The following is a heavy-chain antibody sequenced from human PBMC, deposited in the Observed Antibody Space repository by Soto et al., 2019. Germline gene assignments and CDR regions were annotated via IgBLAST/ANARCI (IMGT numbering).Heavy chain of an antibody. CDR3: ATPLSVSYGPLFDQ. CDR1: GFKFSSYE. CDR2: ILHSGDII. D-gene: IGHD3-16*01. Sequence: EVQLEESGGGLVQPGGSLRLACAGSGFKFSSYEMNWVRQAPGKGLEWLSFILHSGDIIYYADSVKGRFTISRDNAKNLLYLHMDTRRVEDTAISYCATPLSVSYGPLFDQWGQGTLVTVSS. J-gene: IGHJ4*02. V-gene: IGHV3-48*03.